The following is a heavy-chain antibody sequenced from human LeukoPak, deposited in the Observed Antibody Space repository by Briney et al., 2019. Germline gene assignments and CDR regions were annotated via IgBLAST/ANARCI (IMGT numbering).Heavy chain of an antibody. CDR2: ISGSGGST. CDR3: ASFPHSGYFDY. J-gene: IGHJ4*02. Sequence: PGGSLRLSCAASGFTFGSYAMIWVRQAPGKGLEWVSHISGSGGSTYYADSVKGRFTISGVNSKNTLYLQMNSLRAEDTAVYYCASFPHSGYFDYWGQGTLVTVSS. D-gene: IGHD2/OR15-2a*01. V-gene: IGHV3-23*01. CDR1: GFTFGSYA.